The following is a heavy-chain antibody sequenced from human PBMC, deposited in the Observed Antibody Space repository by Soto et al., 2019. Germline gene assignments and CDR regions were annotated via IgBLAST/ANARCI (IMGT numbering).Heavy chain of an antibody. J-gene: IGHJ3*02. D-gene: IGHD3-22*01. V-gene: IGHV4-59*01. CDR1: GGSISSYY. CDR3: ARDSSLRYYYDAEGIGAFDI. CDR2: IYYSGST. Sequence: SETLSLTCTVSGGSISSYYWSWIRQPPGKGLEWIGYIYYSGSTNYNPSLKSRVTISVDTSKNQFSLKLSSVTAADTAVYYCARDSSLRYYYDAEGIGAFDIWGQGTMVTVSS.